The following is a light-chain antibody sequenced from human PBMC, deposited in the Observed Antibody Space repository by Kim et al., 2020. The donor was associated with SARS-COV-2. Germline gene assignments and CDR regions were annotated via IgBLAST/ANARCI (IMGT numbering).Light chain of an antibody. Sequence: DIQMTQSPSSLSASVGDRVTITCRASQSISSYLNWYQQKPGKAPKPLIYAASSLQSGVPSRFSGSGSGTDFTLTISSLQPEDFATYYCQQSSSTWTFGQGTKVDIK. CDR1: QSISSY. CDR2: AAS. J-gene: IGKJ1*01. CDR3: QQSSSTWT. V-gene: IGKV1-39*01.